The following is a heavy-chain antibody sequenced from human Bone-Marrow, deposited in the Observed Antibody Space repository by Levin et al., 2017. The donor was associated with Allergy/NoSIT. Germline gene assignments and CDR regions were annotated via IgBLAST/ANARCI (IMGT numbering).Heavy chain of an antibody. CDR2: ISGSGDST. Sequence: GSLKISCAASGFTFSNYAMSWVRQAPGKGLEWVSGISGSGDSTYDGDSVKGRFTISRDNSKNTLYLQMNSLRAEDTAVYYCAKDRDFYGSGSLGNWGQGTLVTVSS. V-gene: IGHV3-23*01. CDR1: GFTFSNYA. D-gene: IGHD3-10*01. J-gene: IGHJ4*02. CDR3: AKDRDFYGSGSLGN.